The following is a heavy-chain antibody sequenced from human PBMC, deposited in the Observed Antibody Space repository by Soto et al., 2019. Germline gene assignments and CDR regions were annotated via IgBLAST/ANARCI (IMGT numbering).Heavy chain of an antibody. CDR1: GLIFDEYA. J-gene: IGHJ4*02. D-gene: IGHD3-22*01. V-gene: IGHV3-9*01. CDR2: INWNSGSM. CDR3: VKDLNYYHSTCSFDN. Sequence: EVQLVESGGGSVQPGRSLRLSCAASGLIFDEYAIHWVRQTPEKGLEWISGINWNSGSMGYADSVKGRFTISRDNARNFLYLEMNTLRAEDSALYSCVKDLNYYHSTCSFDNWGQGTLVTVSS.